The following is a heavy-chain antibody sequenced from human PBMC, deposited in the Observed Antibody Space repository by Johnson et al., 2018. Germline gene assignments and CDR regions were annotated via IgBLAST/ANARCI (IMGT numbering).Heavy chain of an antibody. V-gene: IGHV1-69*01. CDR1: GGTFSSYA. CDR3: ARSAYYYHTGYFQH. CDR2: IIGMFGTA. Sequence: VQLVESGAEVKKPGSSVKVSCKTSGGTFSSYAFSWVRQAPGQGLEWMGGIIGMFGTAHYAQKFQGRVTITADEFTGTAYMELSSRTSEDAAVYYCARSAYYYHTGYFQHWGQGTLVTVSS. J-gene: IGHJ1*01. D-gene: IGHD3-22*01.